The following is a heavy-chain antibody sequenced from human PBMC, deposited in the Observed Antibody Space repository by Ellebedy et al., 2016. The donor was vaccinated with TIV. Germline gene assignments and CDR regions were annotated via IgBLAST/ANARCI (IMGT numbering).Heavy chain of an antibody. CDR1: GFTFSDYS. V-gene: IGHV3-11*01. J-gene: IGHJ4*02. CDR3: VTWDQDYGR. CDR2: ISLSVNTM. D-gene: IGHD3-10*01. Sequence: GESLKISRVASGFTFSDYSLSWVRQAPGKGLEWVSRISLSVNTMYYADSVQGRFSISRDNAKRSLFLQMNSLRVDDTAVYYCVTWDQDYGRWGQGSLVTISS.